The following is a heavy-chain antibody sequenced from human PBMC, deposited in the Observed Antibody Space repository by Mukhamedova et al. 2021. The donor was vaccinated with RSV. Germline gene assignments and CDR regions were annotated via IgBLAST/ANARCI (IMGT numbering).Heavy chain of an antibody. Sequence: SSYWMHWVRQAPGKGLVWVSRIYSDGSSTSYADSVKGRFTISRDNAKNTLYLQMNSLRAKDTAVYYCARGMMGAKGNWFDPWGQG. D-gene: IGHD1-26*01. CDR2: IYSDGSST. CDR3: ARGMMGAKGNWFDP. V-gene: IGHV3-74*01. J-gene: IGHJ5*02. CDR1: SSYW.